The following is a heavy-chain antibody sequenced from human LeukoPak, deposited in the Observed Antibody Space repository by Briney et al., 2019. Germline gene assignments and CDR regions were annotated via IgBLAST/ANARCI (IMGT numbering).Heavy chain of an antibody. J-gene: IGHJ6*02. Sequence: GGSLRLSCAASGFTFSSYGMHWVRQAPGKGLEWVAVISYDGSNKYYADSVKGRFTISRDNSKNTLYLQMNSLRAEDTAVYYCAKGGGRGHGMDVWGQGTTVTVSS. CDR2: ISYDGSNK. V-gene: IGHV3-30*18. CDR1: GFTFSSYG. CDR3: AKGGGRGHGMDV. D-gene: IGHD3-16*01.